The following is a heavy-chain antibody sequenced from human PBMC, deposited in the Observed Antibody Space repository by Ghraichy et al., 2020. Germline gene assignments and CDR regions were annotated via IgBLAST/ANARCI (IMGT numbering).Heavy chain of an antibody. CDR2: IYWNDDK. V-gene: IGHV2-5*01. D-gene: IGHD3-3*01. Sequence: SGPTLVKPTQTLTLTCTFSGFSLSTSGVGVGWIRQPPGKALEWLALIYWNDDKRYSPSLKSRLTITKDTSKNQVVLTMTNMDPVDTATYYCAHSDYDFWSGYTGFDTWGQGTLVTVSS. J-gene: IGHJ5*02. CDR1: GFSLSTSGVG. CDR3: AHSDYDFWSGYTGFDT.